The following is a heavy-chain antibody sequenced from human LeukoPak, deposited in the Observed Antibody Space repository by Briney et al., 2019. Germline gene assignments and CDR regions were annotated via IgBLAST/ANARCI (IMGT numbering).Heavy chain of an antibody. CDR1: GGSISSSY. CDR3: AREGSGWYIDY. D-gene: IGHD6-19*01. J-gene: IGHJ4*02. V-gene: IGHV4-4*07. Sequence: SETLSLTCTVSGGSISSSYWRWIRQAAGKGLECIGRIYASGNTNYNPSLKSRVTMSVDTSKNQISLKLGSVTAADAAMYDCAREGSGWYIDYWGQGTLVTVSS. CDR2: IYASGNT.